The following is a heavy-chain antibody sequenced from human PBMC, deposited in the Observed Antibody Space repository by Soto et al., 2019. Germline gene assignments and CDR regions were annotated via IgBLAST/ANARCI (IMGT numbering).Heavy chain of an antibody. V-gene: IGHV4-39*01. D-gene: IGHD6-13*01. Sequence: SETLSLTCTLYGGSISSSDYYWGWIRQPPXKGLEWIGSIYYSGHTYFNVSLKSRVSISIDTSKHQFSLTLSSMTAADTAIYYCAGNRGLSAAGTQGWFDPWGQGTLVTVSS. CDR1: GGSISSSDYY. CDR3: AGNRGLSAAGTQGWFDP. J-gene: IGHJ5*02. CDR2: IYYSGHT.